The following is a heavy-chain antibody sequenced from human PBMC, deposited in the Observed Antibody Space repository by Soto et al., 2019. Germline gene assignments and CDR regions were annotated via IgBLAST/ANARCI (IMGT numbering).Heavy chain of an antibody. CDR3: ARYRSLDP. CDR2: IKEDGSEK. V-gene: IGHV3-7*03. J-gene: IGHJ5*02. D-gene: IGHD3-16*02. CDR1: GFILRNIW. Sequence: EVQLVESGGGLVQPGGSRRLSGEDSGFILRNIWRSWVRQAPGMGLQWVASIKEDGSEKYYVDPVKGRFTISRENAKNSLYLQMNSLRAEDTAVYYCARYRSLDPWGQGILVTVSS.